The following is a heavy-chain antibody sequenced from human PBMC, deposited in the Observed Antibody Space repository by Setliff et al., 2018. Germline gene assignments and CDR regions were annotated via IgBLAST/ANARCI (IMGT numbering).Heavy chain of an antibody. Sequence: GGSLRLSCAASGFTFSDYYMSWIRQAPGKGLEWVSYITSSGTTTFYTDSVKGRFATSRDNARNSLYLQMNSLRVEDTAVYYCARDGYPGTSWGQGTLVTVSS. CDR1: GFTFSDYY. D-gene: IGHD2-2*03. CDR2: ITSSGTTT. V-gene: IGHV3-11*01. CDR3: ARDGYPGTS. J-gene: IGHJ5*02.